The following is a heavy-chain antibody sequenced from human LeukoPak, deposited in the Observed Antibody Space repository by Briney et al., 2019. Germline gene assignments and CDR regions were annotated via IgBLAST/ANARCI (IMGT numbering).Heavy chain of an antibody. J-gene: IGHJ4*02. CDR3: ARALHSSGWYGFDY. Sequence: ASVKVSCKASGYTFTTYDINWVRQAPGQGLEWMAWMNPNSDNAGYAQKFQGRVTLTRNTSISTVYMELSSLISEDTAVYYCARALHSSGWYGFDYWGQGTLVTVSS. V-gene: IGHV1-8*01. CDR1: GYTFTTYD. D-gene: IGHD6-19*01. CDR2: MNPNSDNA.